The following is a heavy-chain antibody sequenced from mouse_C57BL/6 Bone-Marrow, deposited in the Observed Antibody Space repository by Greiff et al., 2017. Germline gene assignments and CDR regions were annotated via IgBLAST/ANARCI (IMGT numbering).Heavy chain of an antibody. CDR2: INPYNGGT. V-gene: IGHV1-19*01. J-gene: IGHJ2*01. Sequence: EVQLQQSGPVLVKPGASVKMSCKASGYTFTDYYMNWVKQSHGKSLEWIGVINPYNGGTSYNQKFKGKATLTVDKSSSKHYMELNSLTSEDSAVYYCATELSYFDYWGQGTTLTVSS. CDR1: GYTFTDYY. CDR3: ATELSYFDY. D-gene: IGHD3-3*01.